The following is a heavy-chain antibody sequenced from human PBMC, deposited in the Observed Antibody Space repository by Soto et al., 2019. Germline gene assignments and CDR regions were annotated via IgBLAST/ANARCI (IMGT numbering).Heavy chain of an antibody. CDR3: ARDDADTRAVYYYCGMDV. Sequence: QVQLVQSGAEVKKPGSSVKFSCKASGGTFSSYAISWVRQAAGQGLEWMGGIIPIFGTANYAQKFQGRVTITADESTSTGYMELSSLRSEATAVYYCARDDADTRAVYYYCGMDVWCQGTTVTVSS. J-gene: IGHJ6*02. CDR1: GGTFSSYA. V-gene: IGHV1-69*01. CDR2: IIPIFGTA.